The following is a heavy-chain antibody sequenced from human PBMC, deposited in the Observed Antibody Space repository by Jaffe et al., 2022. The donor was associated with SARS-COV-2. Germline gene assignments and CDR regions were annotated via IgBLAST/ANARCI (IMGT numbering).Heavy chain of an antibody. V-gene: IGHV5-51*01. CDR3: ARRYTNGWYASSNNWFDP. CDR2: IYPGDSDT. CDR1: GYNFTNYW. D-gene: IGHD6-19*01. J-gene: IGHJ5*02. Sequence: EVQLVQSGAEVKKPGESLKISCKGIGYNFTNYWIGWVRQMPGKGLEWMGLIYPGDSDTRYNPSFQSQVTISVDKSISTAYLQWGSLQASDTAIYYCARRYTNGWYASSNNWFDPWGQGTLVTVSS.